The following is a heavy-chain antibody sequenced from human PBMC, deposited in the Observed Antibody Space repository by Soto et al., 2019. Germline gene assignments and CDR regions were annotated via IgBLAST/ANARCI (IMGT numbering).Heavy chain of an antibody. CDR2: MNPNSGNT. Sequence: QVQLVQSGAEVKKPGASVKVSCKASGYTFTSYDINWVRQATGQGLEWMGWMNPNSGNTGCAQKCQGRVTMRRKSAMNTAYRELSSLRSEDTAVYYCGRGGEMATVAYWGQGTLVTVSS. V-gene: IGHV1-8*01. CDR1: GYTFTSYD. CDR3: GRGGEMATVAY. D-gene: IGHD4-4*01. J-gene: IGHJ4*02.